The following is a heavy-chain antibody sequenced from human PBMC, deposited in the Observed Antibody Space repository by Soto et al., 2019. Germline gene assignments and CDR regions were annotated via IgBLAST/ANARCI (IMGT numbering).Heavy chain of an antibody. V-gene: IGHV1-69*13. D-gene: IGHD5-12*01. J-gene: IGHJ4*02. CDR3: AREGSIVATIGGGYFDY. Sequence: ASVKVSCKASGGTFSSYAISWVRQAPGQGLEWMGGIIPIFGTANYAQKFQGRVTITADESTSTAYMELSSLRSEDTAVYYCAREGSIVATIGGGYFDYWGQGTLVTVSS. CDR1: GGTFSSYA. CDR2: IIPIFGTA.